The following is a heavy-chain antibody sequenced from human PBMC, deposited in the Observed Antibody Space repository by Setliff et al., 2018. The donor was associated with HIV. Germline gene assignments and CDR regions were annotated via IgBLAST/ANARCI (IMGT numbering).Heavy chain of an antibody. CDR2: ISTYNGNT. D-gene: IGHD5-18*01. V-gene: IGHV1-18*04. CDR3: ATVNTVGYNYYGMDV. CDR1: GYTFTGYY. J-gene: IGHJ6*02. Sequence: ASVKVSCKVSGYTFTGYYMHWVRQAPGQGLEWMGWISTYNGNTNCAQKLQGRVTMTTDTSTSTAYMELRSLRSDDTAVYFCATVNTVGYNYYGMDVWGQGTTVTVSS.